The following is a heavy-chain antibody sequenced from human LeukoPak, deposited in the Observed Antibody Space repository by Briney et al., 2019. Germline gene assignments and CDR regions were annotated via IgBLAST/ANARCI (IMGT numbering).Heavy chain of an antibody. CDR2: ISYIGST. Sequence: SETLSLTCAVSGDSFSSRYWTWIRQPPGKGLEWIGYISYIGSTNYNPSLKSRVTISIDTSKNQFSLKLSSVTAADTAVYYCARDLVTVTKGFDIWGQGTMVSVSS. J-gene: IGHJ3*02. CDR1: GDSFSSRY. V-gene: IGHV4-59*11. CDR3: ARDLVTVTKGFDI. D-gene: IGHD4-17*01.